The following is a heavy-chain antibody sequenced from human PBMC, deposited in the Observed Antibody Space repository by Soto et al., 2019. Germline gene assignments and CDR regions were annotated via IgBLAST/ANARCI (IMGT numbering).Heavy chain of an antibody. J-gene: IGHJ3*02. CDR2: INPTGTTT. CDR3: AADPPNEANDTFGI. D-gene: IGHD1-1*01. Sequence: QVQLVQSGAEVKKPGASVKVSCNAAEYTFNTYYIHWVRQAPRQGLEWMAIINPTGTTTIYAQRFHCRVTLTRDTSTSTVYMELTSLTSEAKAVYYCAADPPNEANDTFGIWGQGTMLTVSS. V-gene: IGHV1-46*03. CDR1: EYTFNTYY.